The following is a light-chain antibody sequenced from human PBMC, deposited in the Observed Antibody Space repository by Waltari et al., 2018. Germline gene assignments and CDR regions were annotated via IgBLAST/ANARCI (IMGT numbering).Light chain of an antibody. V-gene: IGLV2-14*01. Sequence: QSALTQPASVSGSPGQSITISCTGTTSDIGNHDYVSWYQQHPGKAPKLLIYVGTNRPSGVSTRFSGSKSGSTASLTISGLQADDEAHYYCSSYTGGSTLLVFGGGTDLTVL. J-gene: IGLJ2*01. CDR3: SSYTGGSTLLV. CDR1: TSDIGNHDY. CDR2: VGT.